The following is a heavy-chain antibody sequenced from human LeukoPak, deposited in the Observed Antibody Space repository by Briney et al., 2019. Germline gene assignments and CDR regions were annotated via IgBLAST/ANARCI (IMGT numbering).Heavy chain of an antibody. Sequence: GGSLRLSCAASGFTFIDYDMHWVRQGMGKGLEWVSAIGIRGDTHYSGSVKGRFTISRENAESSLYLQMNSLRAEDTAVYYCARGGIQVSGIDEFDYWGQGTLVTVSS. V-gene: IGHV3-13*01. J-gene: IGHJ4*02. D-gene: IGHD6-19*01. CDR3: ARGGIQVSGIDEFDY. CDR1: GFTFIDYD. CDR2: IGIRGDT.